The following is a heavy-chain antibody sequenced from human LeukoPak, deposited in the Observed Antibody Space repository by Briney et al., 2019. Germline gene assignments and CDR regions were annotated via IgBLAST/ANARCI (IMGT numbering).Heavy chain of an antibody. CDR3: ARGVITAAAGIFGPKYYFDY. V-gene: IGHV4-59*08. Sequence: SATLSLTCTVSGGSISSYYWSWIRQPPGKGLEGIGYIYYSGSTNYNPSLKSRVTISVDTSKNQFSLKLSSVTAADTAVYYCARGVITAAAGIFGPKYYFDYWGQGIHVTVSS. CDR2: IYYSGST. D-gene: IGHD6-13*01. J-gene: IGHJ4*02. CDR1: GGSISSYY.